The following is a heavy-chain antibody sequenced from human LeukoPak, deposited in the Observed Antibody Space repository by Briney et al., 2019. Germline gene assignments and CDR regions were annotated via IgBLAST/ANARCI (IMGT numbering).Heavy chain of an antibody. J-gene: IGHJ6*03. CDR3: ARQYQLMTYYYYYYYMDV. D-gene: IGHD2-2*01. V-gene: IGHV1-18*01. CDR1: GYTFTSYG. Sequence: GASVKVSCKASGYTFTSYGTSWVRQAPGQGLEWMGWISAYNGNTNYAQKLQGRVTMTTDTSTSTAYMELRSLRSDDTAVYYCARQYQLMTYYYYYYYMDVWGKGTTVTVSS. CDR2: ISAYNGNT.